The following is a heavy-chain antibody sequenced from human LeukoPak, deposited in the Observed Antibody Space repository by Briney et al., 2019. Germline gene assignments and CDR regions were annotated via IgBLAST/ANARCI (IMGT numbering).Heavy chain of an antibody. CDR1: GGSFSGYY. V-gene: IGHV4-34*01. D-gene: IGHD6-6*01. CDR3: ARVKVAARRGLFKKTYYYYMDV. CDR2: INHSGST. J-gene: IGHJ6*03. Sequence: PSETLSLTCAVYGGSFSGYYWSWIRQPPGKGLEWIGEINHSGSTNYNPSLKGRVTISVDTSKNQFSLKLSSVTAADTAAYYCARVKVAARRGLFKKTYYYYMDVWGKGTTVTVSS.